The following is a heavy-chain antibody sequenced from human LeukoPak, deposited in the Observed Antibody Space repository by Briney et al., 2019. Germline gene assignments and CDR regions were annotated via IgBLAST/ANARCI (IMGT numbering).Heavy chain of an antibody. J-gene: IGHJ4*02. CDR3: ARDLEYHYDSSGYTS. CDR1: GFTFSSYS. Sequence: GGSLRLSCAASGFTFSSYSMNLVRQAPGKGLEWISYISRSSSNIVYSDSVKGRFTISRDNAKNSLYLQMNSLRVEDTAVYYCARDLEYHYDSSGYTSRGQGTLVTVSS. V-gene: IGHV3-48*01. D-gene: IGHD3-22*01. CDR2: ISRSSSNI.